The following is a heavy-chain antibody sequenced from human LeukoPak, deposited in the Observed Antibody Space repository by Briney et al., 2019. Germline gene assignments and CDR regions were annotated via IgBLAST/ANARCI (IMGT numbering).Heavy chain of an antibody. CDR2: INHSGST. V-gene: IGHV4-34*01. CDR1: GGSFSGYY. Sequence: SETLSLTCAVYGGSFSGYYWSWIRQPPGKGLEWIGEINHSGSTNYNPSLKSRVTISVDTSKNQFSQKLSSVTAADTAVYYCARGPPDCGGDCYPDYWGQGTLVTVSS. J-gene: IGHJ4*02. CDR3: ARGPPDCGGDCYPDY. D-gene: IGHD2-21*02.